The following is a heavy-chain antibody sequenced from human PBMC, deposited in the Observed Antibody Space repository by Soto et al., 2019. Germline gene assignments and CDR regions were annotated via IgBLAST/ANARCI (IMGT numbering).Heavy chain of an antibody. CDR3: ASAYGSGGYLVHETDVFEI. J-gene: IGHJ3*02. Sequence: PGESLKISCKGSGYSFTSYWIGWVRQMPGKGLEWMGIIYPGDSDTRYSPSFQGQVTISADKSISTAYLQWSSLKASDTAMYYCASAYGSGGYLVHETDVFEIWGKGTMVPVSS. D-gene: IGHD3-10*01. CDR1: GYSFTSYW. V-gene: IGHV5-51*01. CDR2: IYPGDSDT.